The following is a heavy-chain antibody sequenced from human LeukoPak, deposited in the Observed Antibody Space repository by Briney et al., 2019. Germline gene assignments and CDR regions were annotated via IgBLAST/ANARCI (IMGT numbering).Heavy chain of an antibody. Sequence: SETLSLTCTVSGGSISSYYWSWIRQPAGKGLEWIGRIYTSGSTNYNPSLKSRVTMSVDTSKNQFSLKLSSVTAADTAVYYCARALVVPAVSAYYYYYGMDVWGQGTTVTVSS. V-gene: IGHV4-4*07. J-gene: IGHJ6*02. CDR3: ARALVVPAVSAYYYYYGMDV. D-gene: IGHD2-2*01. CDR1: GGSISSYY. CDR2: IYTSGST.